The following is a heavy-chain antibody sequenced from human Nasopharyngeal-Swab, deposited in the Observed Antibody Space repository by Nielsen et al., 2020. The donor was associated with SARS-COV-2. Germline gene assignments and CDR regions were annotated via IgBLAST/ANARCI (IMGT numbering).Heavy chain of an antibody. Sequence: GGSLRLFCAASGFTFSSYGMHWVRQAPGKGLEWVAVIWYDGSNKYYADSVKGRFTISRDNSKNTLYLQMNSLRAEDTAVYYCAGGMRESSSSPYYYYYGMDVWGQGTTVTVSS. J-gene: IGHJ6*02. CDR3: AGGMRESSSSPYYYYYGMDV. V-gene: IGHV3-33*01. CDR2: IWYDGSNK. CDR1: GFTFSSYG. D-gene: IGHD6-6*01.